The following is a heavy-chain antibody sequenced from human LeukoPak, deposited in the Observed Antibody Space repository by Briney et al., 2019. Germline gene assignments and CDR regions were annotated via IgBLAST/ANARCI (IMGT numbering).Heavy chain of an antibody. CDR2: INHSGST. V-gene: IGHV4-34*01. CDR1: VGSFSSYY. Sequence: SETLSLTCAVYVGSFSSYYWTWIRQPPGKGLEWIGEINHSGSTNYNPSLKSRVTISVETSKNQFSLKLNSVTAADTAVYYCARSHSSGYNWFDPWGQGTLVTVSS. CDR3: ARSHSSGYNWFDP. D-gene: IGHD3-22*01. J-gene: IGHJ5*02.